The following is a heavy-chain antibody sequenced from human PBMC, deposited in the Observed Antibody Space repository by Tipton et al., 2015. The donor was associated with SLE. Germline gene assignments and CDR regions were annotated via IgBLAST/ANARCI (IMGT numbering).Heavy chain of an antibody. Sequence: LRLSCTVSGGSISSSSYYWGWIRQPPGKEPEWIGSIYYSGSTYYTPSLKSRVTTSVDTSKNQFSLSLYSVTVEDTAVYYCARQGTGFGSGRDDYWGQGILGTVSS. J-gene: IGHJ4*02. CDR1: GGSISSSSYY. V-gene: IGHV4-39*01. CDR2: IYYSGST. CDR3: ARQGTGFGSGRDDY. D-gene: IGHD1-14*01.